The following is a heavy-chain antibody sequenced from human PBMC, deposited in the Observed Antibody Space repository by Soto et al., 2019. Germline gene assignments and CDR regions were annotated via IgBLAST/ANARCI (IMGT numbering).Heavy chain of an antibody. D-gene: IGHD3-9*01. V-gene: IGHV2-26*01. CDR1: GFSLSNARMG. CDR3: ARIPRPYDILTGYSFDY. J-gene: IGHJ4*02. Sequence: SGPTLVNPTDTLTLTCTVSGFSLSNARMGVSWIRQPPGKALEWLAHIFSNDEKSYSTSLKSRLTISKDTSKSQVVLTMTNMDPVDTATYYCARIPRPYDILTGYSFDYWGQGTLVTVSS. CDR2: IFSNDEK.